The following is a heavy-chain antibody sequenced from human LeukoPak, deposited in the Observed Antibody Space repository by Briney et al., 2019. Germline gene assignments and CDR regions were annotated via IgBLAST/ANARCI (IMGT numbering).Heavy chain of an antibody. CDR3: ARTVSGYENT. Sequence: SETLSLTCTVSGGSISSSTYYWGWIRQPPGKGLEWIGGIFYSGSTYYNPSLKSRVTISVDTSKNQFSLKLSSVTAADTAVYYCARTVSGYENTWGQGTLVTVSS. J-gene: IGHJ5*02. CDR1: GGSISSSTYY. V-gene: IGHV4-39*01. CDR2: IFYSGST. D-gene: IGHD5-12*01.